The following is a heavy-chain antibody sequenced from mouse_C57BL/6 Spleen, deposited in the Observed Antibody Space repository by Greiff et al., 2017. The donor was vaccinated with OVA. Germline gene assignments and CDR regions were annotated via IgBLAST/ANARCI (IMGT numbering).Heavy chain of an antibody. Sequence: EVKLVESGPGLVKPSQSLSLTCSVTGYSITSGYYWNWIRQFPGNKLEWMGYISYDGSNNYNPSLKNRISITRDTSKNQFFLKLNSVTTEDTATYYCAGPGYFDYWGQGTTLTVSS. CDR2: ISYDGSN. CDR1: GYSITSGYY. V-gene: IGHV3-6*01. J-gene: IGHJ2*01. CDR3: AGPGYFDY.